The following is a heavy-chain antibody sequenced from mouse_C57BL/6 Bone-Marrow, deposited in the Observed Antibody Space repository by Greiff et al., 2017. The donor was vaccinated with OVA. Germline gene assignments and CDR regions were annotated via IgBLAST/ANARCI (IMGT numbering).Heavy chain of an antibody. D-gene: IGHD1-1*01. CDR2: ISNLAYSI. CDR1: GFTFSDYG. V-gene: IGHV5-15*01. J-gene: IGHJ3*01. Sequence: EVKVVESGGGLVQPGGSLKLSCAASGFTFSDYGMAWVRQAPRKGPEWVAFISNLAYSIYYADTVTGRFTISRENAKNTLYLEMSSLRSEDTAMYYCARQGTYGSSYEFAYWGQGTLVTVSA. CDR3: ARQGTYGSSYEFAY.